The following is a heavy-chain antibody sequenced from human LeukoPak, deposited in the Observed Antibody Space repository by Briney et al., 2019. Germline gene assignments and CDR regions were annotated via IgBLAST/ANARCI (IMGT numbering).Heavy chain of an antibody. CDR1: GGSIINRSYY. CDR2: IYYSGTT. J-gene: IGHJ2*01. V-gene: IGHV4-39*07. D-gene: IGHD2-15*01. CDR3: ARGHCSGGSCYLVTNWYSDL. Sequence: LETLSLTCTVSGGSIINRSYYRDWIRQPPGKGLEWIGSIYYSGTTYYNPSLKSRVTISVDASKNQFSLKLSSVTTADTAVYYCARGHCSGGSCYLVTNWYSDLWGRGTLVTVSS.